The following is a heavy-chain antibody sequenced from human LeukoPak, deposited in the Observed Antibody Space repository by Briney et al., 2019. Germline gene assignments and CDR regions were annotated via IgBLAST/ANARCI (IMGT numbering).Heavy chain of an antibody. Sequence: SETLSLTCTVSGGSISSYYWSWIRQPPGRGLAWIGYIYYSGSTNYNPSLKSRVTISVDTSKNQFSLKLSSVTAADTAVYYCAIDTGTWFGPRRWFDHWGQGTLVTVSS. CDR3: AIDTGTWFGPRRWFDH. J-gene: IGHJ5*02. V-gene: IGHV4-59*01. CDR1: GGSISSYY. D-gene: IGHD3-10*01. CDR2: IYYSGST.